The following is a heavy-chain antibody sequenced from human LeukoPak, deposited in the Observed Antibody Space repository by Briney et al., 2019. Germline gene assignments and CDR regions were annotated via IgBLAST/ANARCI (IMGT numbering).Heavy chain of an antibody. J-gene: IGHJ4*02. Sequence: SETLSLTCAVCGGSFSGYYWNWIRQPPGKGLEWIGEINHSGSTYYNPSLKSRVTISVDTSKNQFSLKLSSVTAADTAVHYCVRHLGGSSLFDYWGQGTLVTVSS. D-gene: IGHD3-16*01. CDR1: GGSFSGYY. CDR2: INHSGST. CDR3: VRHLGGSSLFDY. V-gene: IGHV4-34*01.